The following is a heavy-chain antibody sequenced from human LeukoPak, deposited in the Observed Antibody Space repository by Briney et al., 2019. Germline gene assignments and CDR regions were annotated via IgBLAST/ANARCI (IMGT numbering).Heavy chain of an antibody. CDR3: ARGHFGVVLDY. CDR1: GFTFSSYS. CDR2: IRGDSTET. D-gene: IGHD3-3*01. Sequence: PGGSLRLSCEGSGFTFSSYSMIWVRQAPGKGLEWVSSIRGDSTETRHADSLMGRFTISRDNAKKSPYLQMNSLRAEDTAVYYCARGHFGVVLDYWGQGTLVTVSS. J-gene: IGHJ4*02. V-gene: IGHV3-21*01.